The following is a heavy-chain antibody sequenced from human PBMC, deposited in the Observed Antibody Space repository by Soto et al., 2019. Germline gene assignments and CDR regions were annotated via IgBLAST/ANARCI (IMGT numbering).Heavy chain of an antibody. CDR2: INPNSGGT. CDR1: GYTFTGYY. D-gene: IGHD3-3*01. J-gene: IGHJ4*02. V-gene: IGHV1-2*02. CDR3: AREEELTIFSSPNTY. Sequence: ASVKVSCKASGYTFTGYYMHWVRQAPGQGLEWMGWINPNSGGTNYAQKFQGRVTMTRDTSISTAYMELSRLRSDDTAVYYCAREEELTIFSSPNTYWGQGTLVTVSS.